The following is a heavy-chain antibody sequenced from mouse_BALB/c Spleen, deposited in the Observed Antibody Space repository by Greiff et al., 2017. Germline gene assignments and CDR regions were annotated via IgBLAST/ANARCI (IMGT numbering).Heavy chain of an antibody. V-gene: IGHV1S81*02. D-gene: IGHD4-1*01. CDR1: GYTFTSYW. Sequence: QVQLQQPGAELVKPGASVKLSCKASGYTFTSYWMHWVKQRPGQGLEWIGEINPSNGRTNYNEKFKSKATLTVDKSSSTAYMQLSSLTSEDSAVYYCARANWDVFAYWGQGTLVTVSA. CDR2: INPSNGRT. CDR3: ARANWDVFAY. J-gene: IGHJ3*01.